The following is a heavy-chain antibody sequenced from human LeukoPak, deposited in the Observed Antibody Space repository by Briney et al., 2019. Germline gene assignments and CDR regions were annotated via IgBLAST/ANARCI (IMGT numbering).Heavy chain of an antibody. CDR2: ISSSGSTI. CDR1: GFTFSSYE. D-gene: IGHD1-26*01. J-gene: IGHJ6*03. V-gene: IGHV3-48*03. Sequence: GGSLRLSCAASGFTFSSYEMNWVRQAPGKGLEWVSYISSSGSTIYYADSVKGRFTISRDNAKNSLYLKMNSLRAEDTAVYYCARDPYSGSYGNYYYYFMDVWGKGTTVTISS. CDR3: ARDPYSGSYGNYYYYFMDV.